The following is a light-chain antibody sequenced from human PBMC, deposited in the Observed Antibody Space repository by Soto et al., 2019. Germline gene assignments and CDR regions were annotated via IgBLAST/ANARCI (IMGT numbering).Light chain of an antibody. Sequence: QSVLTQPPSASGSPGQSVTISCTGTSSDVGAYIFVSWCQQHPGKAPKLMIYDVNRRPSGVPDRFSGSKSGNTASLTVSGLQAEDEADYYCVSFAGGTYVFGTGTKVTVL. CDR2: DVN. J-gene: IGLJ1*01. CDR1: SSDVGAYIF. V-gene: IGLV2-8*01. CDR3: VSFAGGTYV.